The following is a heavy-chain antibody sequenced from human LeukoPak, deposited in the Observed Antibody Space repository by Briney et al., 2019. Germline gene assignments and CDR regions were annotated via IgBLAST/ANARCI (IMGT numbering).Heavy chain of an antibody. CDR1: GFTFDDYA. D-gene: IGHD4-17*01. Sequence: GRSLRLSCAASGFTFDDYAMHWVRQAPGKGLEWVSGISWNSGSIGYADSVKGRFTISRDNAKNSLYLQMNSLRAEDTALYYCAKDTDYGDHQAFDIWGQGTMVTVSS. CDR3: AKDTDYGDHQAFDI. CDR2: ISWNSGSI. J-gene: IGHJ3*02. V-gene: IGHV3-9*01.